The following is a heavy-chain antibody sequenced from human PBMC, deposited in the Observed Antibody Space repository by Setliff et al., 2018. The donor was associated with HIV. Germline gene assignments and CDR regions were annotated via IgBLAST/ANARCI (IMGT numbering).Heavy chain of an antibody. J-gene: IGHJ5*02. Sequence: GESLKISCKGSGYSFTSYWIGWVRQTPEKGLEWMGNIYPDDSDAEYSPSFEGHVTMSVDKSITTVYLQWTSLKSSDTAIYYCARRPSSYNWFDPWGQGTLVTVS. CDR2: IYPDDSDA. D-gene: IGHD6-6*01. CDR1: GYSFTSYW. CDR3: ARRPSSYNWFDP. V-gene: IGHV5-51*01.